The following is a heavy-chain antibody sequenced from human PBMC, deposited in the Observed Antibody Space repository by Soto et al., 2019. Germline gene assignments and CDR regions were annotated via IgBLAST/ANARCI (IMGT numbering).Heavy chain of an antibody. CDR2: IIPIIGKA. V-gene: IGHV1-69*02. Sequence: QVQLVQSGAEVKKPGSSVKVSCKASGGTFSSYTFIWVRQAPGQGLEWMGRIIPIIGKATSAQNFQGRVTTTADKSTSTGNVELRSLRSEATAVCYCAMSDDVLNHEGPRSFYWGQGTLVTVSS. CDR1: GGTFSSYT. D-gene: IGHD2-21*01. J-gene: IGHJ4*02. CDR3: AMSDDVLNHEGPRSFY.